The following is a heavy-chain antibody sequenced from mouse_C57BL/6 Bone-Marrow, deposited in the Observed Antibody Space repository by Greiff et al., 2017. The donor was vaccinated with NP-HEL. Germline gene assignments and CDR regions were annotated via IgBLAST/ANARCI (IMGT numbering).Heavy chain of an antibody. CDR1: GYTFTSYW. V-gene: IGHV1-55*01. D-gene: IGHD1-1*01. Sequence: VKLQQPGAELVKPGASVKMSCKASGYTFTSYWITWVKQRPGQGLEWIGDIYPGSGSTNYNEKFKSKATLTVDTSSSTAYMQLSSLTSEDSAVYYCARGITTVVGDFDYWGQGTTLTVSS. J-gene: IGHJ2*01. CDR3: ARGITTVVGDFDY. CDR2: IYPGSGST.